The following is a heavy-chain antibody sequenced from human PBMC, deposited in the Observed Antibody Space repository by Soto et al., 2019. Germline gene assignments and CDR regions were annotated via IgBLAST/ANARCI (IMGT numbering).Heavy chain of an antibody. Sequence: LPISCAAAPITLISYRMHWVRQAQGKGLEWVEVISYDGSNKYDADSVKCRFTSSKDNAKKTLDLQMTRLRAEDTAVYYCAKVHRTSVAGPFYYWGLRTLVTVS. V-gene: IGHV3-30*18. D-gene: IGHD6-19*01. J-gene: IGHJ4*02. CDR2: ISYDGSNK. CDR3: AKVHRTSVAGPFYY. CDR1: PITLISYR.